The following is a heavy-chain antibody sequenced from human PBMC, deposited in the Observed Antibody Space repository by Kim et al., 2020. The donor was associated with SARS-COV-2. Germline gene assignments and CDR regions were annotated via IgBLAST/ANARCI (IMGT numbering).Heavy chain of an antibody. CDR3: AKDHPTAGDAFDI. Sequence: YDDSVKRRFTITRDNSKNTLYLQMNSLRAEDTAVYYCAKDHPTAGDAFDIWGQGTMVTVSS. J-gene: IGHJ3*02. V-gene: IGHV3-23*02.